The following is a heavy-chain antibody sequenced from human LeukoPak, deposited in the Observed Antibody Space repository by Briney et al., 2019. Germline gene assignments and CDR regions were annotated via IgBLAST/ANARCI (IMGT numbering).Heavy chain of an antibody. V-gene: IGHV3-23*01. CDR2: ISGSGGST. CDR3: AQSSGWPRFDY. CDR1: GFTFSSYA. D-gene: IGHD6-19*01. Sequence: GGSLRLSCAASGFTFSSYAMSWVRQAPGKGLEWVSAISGSGGSTYYADSVKGRFTISRDNSKNTLYPQMNSLRAEDTAVYYCAQSSGWPRFDYWGQGTLVTVSS. J-gene: IGHJ4*02.